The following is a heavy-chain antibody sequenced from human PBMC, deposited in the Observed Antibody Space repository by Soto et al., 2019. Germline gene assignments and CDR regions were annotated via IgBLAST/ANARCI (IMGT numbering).Heavy chain of an antibody. Sequence: GGSLRLSCAASGFTFSSYGMHWVRQAPGKGLEWVAVISYDGSNKYYADSVKGRFTISRDNSKNTLYLQMNSLRAEDTAVYYCAKVDADCSSTSCYAGPLDHWGQGT. CDR1: GFTFSSYG. D-gene: IGHD2-2*01. V-gene: IGHV3-30*18. J-gene: IGHJ4*02. CDR2: ISYDGSNK. CDR3: AKVDADCSSTSCYAGPLDH.